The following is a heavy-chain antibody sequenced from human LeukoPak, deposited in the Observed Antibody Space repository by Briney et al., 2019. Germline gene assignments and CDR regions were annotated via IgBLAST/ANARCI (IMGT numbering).Heavy chain of an antibody. V-gene: IGHV3-48*03. Sequence: GGSLRLSCAASGFTFSSYEMNWVRQAPGKGLEWVSYISSSGSTIYYADSVKGRFTISRDNAKNSLYLQMNSLRAEDTAVYYCAKGYSSGWYLFDYWGQGTLVTVSS. D-gene: IGHD6-19*01. J-gene: IGHJ4*02. CDR3: AKGYSSGWYLFDY. CDR1: GFTFSSYE. CDR2: ISSSGSTI.